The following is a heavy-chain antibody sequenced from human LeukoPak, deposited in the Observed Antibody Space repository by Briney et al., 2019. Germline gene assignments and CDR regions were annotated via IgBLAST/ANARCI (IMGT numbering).Heavy chain of an antibody. D-gene: IGHD3-9*01. CDR2: INPSGGST. V-gene: IGHV1-46*01. CDR1: GYTFTSYY. CDR3: ARDHYDILTGALGDWFDP. Sequence: GASVKVSCKASGYTFTSYYMHWVRQAPGQGLEWMGIINPSGGSTSYAQKFQGRVTMTRDMSTSTVYMELGSLRSEDTAVYYCARDHYDILTGALGDWFDPWGQGTLVTVSS. J-gene: IGHJ5*02.